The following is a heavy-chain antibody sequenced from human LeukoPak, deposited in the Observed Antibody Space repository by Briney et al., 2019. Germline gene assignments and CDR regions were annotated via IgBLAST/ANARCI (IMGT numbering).Heavy chain of an antibody. V-gene: IGHV3-9*01. Sequence: GGSLRLSCAASGFTFDDYAMHWVRQAPGKGLEWVSGISWNSGSIGYADSVKGRFTISRHNAKNSLYLQMNSLRAEDTALYYCAKAGRYCSSTSCPDAFDIWGQGTMVTVSS. CDR3: AKAGRYCSSTSCPDAFDI. D-gene: IGHD2-2*01. CDR1: GFTFDDYA. J-gene: IGHJ3*02. CDR2: ISWNSGSI.